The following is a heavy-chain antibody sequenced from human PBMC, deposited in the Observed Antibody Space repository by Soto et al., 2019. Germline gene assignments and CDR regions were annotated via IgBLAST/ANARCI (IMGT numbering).Heavy chain of an antibody. CDR2: IIPIFGTA. V-gene: IGHV1-69*01. D-gene: IGHD2-15*01. Sequence: QVQLVQSGAEVKKPGSSVKVSCKASGGTFSSYAISWVRQAPGQGLEWMGGIIPIFGTANYAQKFQGRVTITADEYTSTAYMELSSLRSEDTAVYYCARTTGGYCSGGSYSSDYWGQGTLVTVSS. CDR3: ARTTGGYCSGGSYSSDY. CDR1: GGTFSSYA. J-gene: IGHJ4*02.